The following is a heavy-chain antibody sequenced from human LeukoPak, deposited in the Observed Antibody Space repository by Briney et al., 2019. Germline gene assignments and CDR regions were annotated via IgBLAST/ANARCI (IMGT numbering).Heavy chain of an antibody. CDR1: GFTFSSYA. J-gene: IGHJ4*02. V-gene: IGHV3-30-3*01. CDR2: ISYDGSNK. CDR3: ARDRGGSGWYDY. D-gene: IGHD6-19*01. Sequence: PRRSLRLSCAASGFTFSSYAMHWVRQAPGKGLEWVAVISYDGSNKYYADSVKGRFTISRDNSKNTLYLQMNSLRAEDTAVYYCARDRGGSGWYDYWGQGTLVTVSS.